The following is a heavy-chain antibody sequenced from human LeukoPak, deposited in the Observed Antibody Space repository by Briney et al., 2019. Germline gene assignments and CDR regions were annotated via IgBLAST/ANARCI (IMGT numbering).Heavy chain of an antibody. CDR3: AKEGVNYDFWSGSTMDV. V-gene: IGHV3-33*06. Sequence: PGGSLRLSCAASGFTFSNYGMDWVRQAPGKGLEWVALIWDDGSNKYYTDSVKGRLTISRGNSKNTLYLQMNSLRAEDTAVYYCAKEGVNYDFWSGSTMDVWGQGTTVTVSS. CDR1: GFTFSNYG. J-gene: IGHJ6*02. CDR2: IWDDGSNK. D-gene: IGHD3-3*01.